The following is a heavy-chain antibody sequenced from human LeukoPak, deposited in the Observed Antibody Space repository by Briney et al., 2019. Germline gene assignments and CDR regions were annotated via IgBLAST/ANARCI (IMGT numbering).Heavy chain of an antibody. V-gene: IGHV4-59*01. Sequence: SQTLSLTCTVSGGSISSYYWSWIRQPPGKGLEWIGYIYYSGSTNYNPSLKSRVTISVDTSKNQFSLKLSSVTAADTAVYYCARAPGYYDSSGYYPDAFDIWGQGTMVTVSS. CDR2: IYYSGST. CDR3: ARAPGYYDSSGYYPDAFDI. CDR1: GGSISSYY. J-gene: IGHJ3*02. D-gene: IGHD3-22*01.